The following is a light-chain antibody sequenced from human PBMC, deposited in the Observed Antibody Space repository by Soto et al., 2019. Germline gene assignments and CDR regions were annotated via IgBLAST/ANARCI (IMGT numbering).Light chain of an antibody. CDR1: SSDIGDYNY. J-gene: IGLJ2*01. CDR3: CSYAGSYTVV. Sequence: QSALTQPRSVSGSPGQSVTISCTGTSSDIGDYNYVSWYQQHPGKAPKLIIYDVTKRPSGVPDRFSGSKSGTTASLTISGLQAEDEADYYCCSYAGSYTVVFGGGTKLTVL. V-gene: IGLV2-11*01. CDR2: DVT.